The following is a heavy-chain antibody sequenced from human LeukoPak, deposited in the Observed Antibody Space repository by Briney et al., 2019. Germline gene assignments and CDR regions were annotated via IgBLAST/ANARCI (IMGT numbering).Heavy chain of an antibody. CDR3: ARVWKWELDYNWFDP. CDR1: GFPFRVRW. Sequence: GGSLRLSCTASGFPFRVRWMHWVRQAPGKGLVWISLKKDGFFSTYADSVKGRCTISRDDAKNTLYLQMNSLRAEDTAVYYCARVWKWELDYNWFDPWGQGTLVTVSS. CDR2: KKDGFFS. J-gene: IGHJ5*02. V-gene: IGHV3-74*03. D-gene: IGHD1-26*01.